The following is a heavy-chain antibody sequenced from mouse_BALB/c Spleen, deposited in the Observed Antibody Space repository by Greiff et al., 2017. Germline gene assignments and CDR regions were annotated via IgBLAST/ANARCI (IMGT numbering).Heavy chain of an antibody. J-gene: IGHJ4*01. V-gene: IGHV7-3*02. D-gene: IGHD2-14*01. Sequence: EVQLQESGGGLVQPGGSLRLSCATSGFTFTDYYMSWVRQPPGKALEWLGFIRNKANGYTTEYSASVKGRFTISRDNSQSILYLQMNTLRAEDSATYYCARGGYDAAMDYWGQGTSVTVSS. CDR2: IRNKANGYTT. CDR1: GFTFTDYY. CDR3: ARGGYDAAMDY.